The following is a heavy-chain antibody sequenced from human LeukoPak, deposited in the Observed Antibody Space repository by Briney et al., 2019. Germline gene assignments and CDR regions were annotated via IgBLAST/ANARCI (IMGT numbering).Heavy chain of an antibody. D-gene: IGHD3-16*01. Sequence: GGSLRLSCAASGFTFSSYGMHWVRQAPGKGLEWVAFIRYDGSNKYYADSVKGRFTISRDNSKNSLSLQMNSLRDEDTAVYYCARSVGGHFDYWGQGMLVTVSS. J-gene: IGHJ4*02. V-gene: IGHV3-30*02. CDR2: IRYDGSNK. CDR1: GFTFSSYG. CDR3: ARSVGGHFDY.